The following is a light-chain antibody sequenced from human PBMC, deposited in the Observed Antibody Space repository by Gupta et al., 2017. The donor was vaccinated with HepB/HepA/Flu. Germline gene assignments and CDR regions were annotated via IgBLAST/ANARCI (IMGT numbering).Light chain of an antibody. V-gene: IGLV2-18*02. CDR1: SDDVGSYNR. CDR3: SSYTSSSIVT. CDR2: EVS. Sequence: QSALTQPPAVSGSPGQSVTISCPGISDDVGSYNRVSWYQQSPGTVPKLMIFEVSNRPSGVPYRFSGSNSGNTAFLTISGLQAEDEADYYCSSYTSSSIVTFGGGTKLTVL. J-gene: IGLJ2*01.